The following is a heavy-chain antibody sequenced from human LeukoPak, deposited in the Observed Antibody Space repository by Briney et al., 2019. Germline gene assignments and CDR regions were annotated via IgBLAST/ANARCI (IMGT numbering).Heavy chain of an antibody. CDR3: ASTTVVSENDAFDI. D-gene: IGHD4-23*01. V-gene: IGHV4-59*01. CDR2: IYYSGST. CDR1: GGSISSYY. Sequence: SETLSLTCTVSGGSISSYYWSWIRQPPGEGLEWIGDIYYSGSTNYNPSLKSRVTISVDTSKNQFSLKLSSVTAADTAVYYCASTTVVSENDAFDIWGQGTMVTVSS. J-gene: IGHJ3*02.